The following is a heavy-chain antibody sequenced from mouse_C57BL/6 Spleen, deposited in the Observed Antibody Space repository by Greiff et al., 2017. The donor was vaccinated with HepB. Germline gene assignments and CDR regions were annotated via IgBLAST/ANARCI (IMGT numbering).Heavy chain of an antibody. Sequence: VQLQQSGPELVKPGASVKISCKASGYTFTDYYMNWVKQSHGKSLEWIGDINPNNGGTSYNQKFKGKATLTVDKSSSTAYMELRSLTSEDSAVYYCAEGYYGSSVFAYWGQGTLVTVSA. V-gene: IGHV1-26*01. D-gene: IGHD1-1*01. CDR1: GYTFTDYY. J-gene: IGHJ3*01. CDR3: AEGYYGSSVFAY. CDR2: INPNNGGT.